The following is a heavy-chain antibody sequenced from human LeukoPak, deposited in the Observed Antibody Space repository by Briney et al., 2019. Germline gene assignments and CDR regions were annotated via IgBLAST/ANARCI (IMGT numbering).Heavy chain of an antibody. D-gene: IGHD6-19*01. Sequence: PSETLSLTCTVSGGSISSYYWSWIRQPPGKGLEWIGYIYYSGSTNYNPSLKSRVTISVDTSKNQFSLKLSSVTAADTAVYYCARERGRSGKTFDYWGQGTLVTVSS. J-gene: IGHJ4*02. CDR2: IYYSGST. V-gene: IGHV4-59*01. CDR1: GGSISSYY. CDR3: ARERGRSGKTFDY.